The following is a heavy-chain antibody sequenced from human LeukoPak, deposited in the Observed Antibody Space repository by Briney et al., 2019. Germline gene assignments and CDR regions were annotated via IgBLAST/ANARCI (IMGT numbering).Heavy chain of an antibody. CDR1: GYTFTRYG. CDR3: ARARSRGYSYGYFY. V-gene: IGHV1-18*01. CDR2: ISAYNGNT. D-gene: IGHD5-18*01. Sequence: ASVKVSFKASGYTFTRYGISWVRQAPGQGLEGMGWISAYNGNTNYAQKLQGRVTMTTDTSTSTAYMELRSLRSDDTAVYYCARARSRGYSYGYFYWGQGTLVTVSS. J-gene: IGHJ4*02.